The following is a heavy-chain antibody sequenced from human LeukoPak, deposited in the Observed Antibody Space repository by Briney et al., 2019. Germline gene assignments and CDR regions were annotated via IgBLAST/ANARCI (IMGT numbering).Heavy chain of an antibody. CDR1: GYTFTSYG. CDR2: ISAYNGNT. J-gene: IGHJ6*02. Sequence: GASVKVSCKASGYTFTSYGISWVRQAPGQGLEWMGWISAYNGNTNYAQKLQGRVTMTTDTSTSTAYMELRSLRSDDTAVYYCARVNDYGDYGPRLDCYGMDVWGQGTTVTVSS. CDR3: ARVNDYGDYGPRLDCYGMDV. V-gene: IGHV1-18*01. D-gene: IGHD4-17*01.